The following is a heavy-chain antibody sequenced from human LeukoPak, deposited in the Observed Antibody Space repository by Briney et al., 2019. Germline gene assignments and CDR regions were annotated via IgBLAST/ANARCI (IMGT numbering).Heavy chain of an antibody. Sequence: VASVKVSCKASGYTFTSYGISWVRQAPGQGLEWMGWISAYNGNTNYAQKLQGRVTMTTDTSTSTAYMELRSLRSDDTAVYYCARTNYYDSSGYYFIPRFDYWGQGTLVTVSS. CDR3: ARTNYYDSSGYYFIPRFDY. V-gene: IGHV1-18*01. CDR1: GYTFTSYG. CDR2: ISAYNGNT. J-gene: IGHJ4*02. D-gene: IGHD3-22*01.